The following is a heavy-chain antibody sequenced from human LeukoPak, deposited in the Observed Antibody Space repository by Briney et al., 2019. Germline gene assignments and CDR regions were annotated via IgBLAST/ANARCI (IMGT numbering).Heavy chain of an antibody. CDR3: AKDKAPLYSGYDWDLDF. CDR2: ISWNRASI. Sequence: PGRSLRLSCAASGFTFHHYAIHWVRQVPGKGLEWVSGISWNRASIGYADSVKGRFTISRDNAKNSVYLQMNSLRAEDTALYYCAKDKAPLYSGYDWDLDFWGQGTLVTVSS. D-gene: IGHD5-12*01. V-gene: IGHV3-9*01. CDR1: GFTFHHYA. J-gene: IGHJ4*02.